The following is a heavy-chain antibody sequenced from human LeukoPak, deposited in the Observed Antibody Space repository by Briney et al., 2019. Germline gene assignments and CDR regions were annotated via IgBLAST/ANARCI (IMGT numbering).Heavy chain of an antibody. CDR2: IQQDGSEK. CDR3: ARNGYSYAHEAYYFDY. Sequence: GGSLRLSCATSGFTFSSHWMSWVRQGPGKGLEWVANIQQDGSEKNYVDSVKGRFTISRDNAKNSLYLQMNSLRAEDTAVYYCARNGYSYAHEAYYFDYWGQGTLVTVSS. CDR1: GFTFSSHW. V-gene: IGHV3-7*01. J-gene: IGHJ4*02. D-gene: IGHD5-18*01.